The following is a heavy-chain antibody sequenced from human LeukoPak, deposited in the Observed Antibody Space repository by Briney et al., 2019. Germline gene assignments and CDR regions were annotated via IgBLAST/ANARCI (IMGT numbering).Heavy chain of an antibody. Sequence: GGSLRLSCAASGFTFSSYAMHWVRQAPGKGLEWVAVISYDGSNKYYADSVKGRFIISRDNSKNTLYLQMNSLRGGDTAVYYCARGGGSGSYYHRDWGQGTLVTVSS. CDR3: ARGGGSGSYYHRD. V-gene: IGHV3-30*14. CDR2: ISYDGSNK. J-gene: IGHJ4*02. D-gene: IGHD3-10*01. CDR1: GFTFSSYA.